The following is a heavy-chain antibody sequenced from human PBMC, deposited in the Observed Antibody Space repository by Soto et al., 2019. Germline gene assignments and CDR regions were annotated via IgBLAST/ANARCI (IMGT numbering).Heavy chain of an antibody. CDR1: GGSISSYY. Sequence: QVQLQESGPGLVQPSETLSLTCAVSGGSISSYYWSWIRQPPGKGLEWVGYAYYPGTTSYNPSLKSRFTISVDKSRNQFSLKLSSVTAADTAVYYCARGPNYDFWSGYFRGWGQGTLVTVSS. CDR3: ARGPNYDFWSGYFRG. CDR2: AYYPGTT. J-gene: IGHJ4*02. V-gene: IGHV4-59*13. D-gene: IGHD3-3*01.